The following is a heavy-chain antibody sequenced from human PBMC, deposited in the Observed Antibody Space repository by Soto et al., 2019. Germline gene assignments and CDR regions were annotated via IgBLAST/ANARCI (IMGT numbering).Heavy chain of an antibody. D-gene: IGHD3-10*01. Sequence: QVQLVQSGAEVKKPGASVKVSCKASGYTFINYGITWVRQAPGQGLEWMGWISDYNGNTYYGKKFQGRVTMTTDTSSXTXSXEXXSLRSDDTAVYYCAREGYYSGSGTYSPPRYYGMDVWGQGTTVTVSS. CDR2: ISDYNGNT. CDR1: GYTFINYG. CDR3: AREGYYSGSGTYSPPRYYGMDV. V-gene: IGHV1-18*01. J-gene: IGHJ6*02.